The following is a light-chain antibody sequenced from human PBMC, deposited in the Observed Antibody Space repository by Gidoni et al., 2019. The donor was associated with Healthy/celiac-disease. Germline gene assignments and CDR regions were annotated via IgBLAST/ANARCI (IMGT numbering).Light chain of an antibody. J-gene: IGLJ1*01. V-gene: IGLV3-19*01. CDR2: GKN. Sequence: SSELTQDPAVSVALGQTVRITCQGDSLRSYYASWYQQKPGQAPVLVIYGKNNRPSGIPHRFSGSSSGNTASLTITGAQAEDEADYYCNSRDSSGNHQVFGTGTKVTVL. CDR3: NSRDSSGNHQV. CDR1: SLRSYY.